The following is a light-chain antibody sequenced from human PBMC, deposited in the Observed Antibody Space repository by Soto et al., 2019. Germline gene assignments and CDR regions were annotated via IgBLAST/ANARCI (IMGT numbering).Light chain of an antibody. Sequence: EVLMTQSPATLSVSPGDRATLSCRASQSINSNLAWHQQKPGQAPRILMYDASTRATGISARFSGSGSGTEFTLTISSLQSEDFAVYYCQQYHNWPITFGQGTRLQIK. J-gene: IGKJ5*01. CDR2: DAS. CDR3: QQYHNWPIT. CDR1: QSINSN. V-gene: IGKV3-15*01.